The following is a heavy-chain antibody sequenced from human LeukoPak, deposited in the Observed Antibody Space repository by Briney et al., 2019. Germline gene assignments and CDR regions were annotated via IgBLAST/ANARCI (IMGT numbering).Heavy chain of an antibody. D-gene: IGHD4-23*01. CDR3: AAGRLRWYYFDY. CDR1: GFTFSSYW. J-gene: IGHJ4*02. CDR2: INSDGSST. V-gene: IGHV3-74*01. Sequence: PGGSLRLSCAASGFTFSSYWMHWVRQAPGKGLVWVSRINSDGSSTSYADSVKGRFTISRDNTKNTLYLQMNSLRAEGTAVYYCAAGRLRWYYFDYWGQGTLVTVSS.